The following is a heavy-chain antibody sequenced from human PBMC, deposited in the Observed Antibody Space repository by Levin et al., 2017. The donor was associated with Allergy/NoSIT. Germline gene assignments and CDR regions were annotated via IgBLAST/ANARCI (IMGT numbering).Heavy chain of an antibody. Sequence: GGSLRLSCAASGFTFSDYYMSWIRQAPGKGLEWVSYISFSGSTIYYADSVKGRFTISRDNAKNSLYLQMNSLRAEATAVYYCARDGEDDFWSGYYEYNWFDPWGQGTLVTVSS. CDR2: ISFSGSTI. CDR3: ARDGEDDFWSGYYEYNWFDP. D-gene: IGHD3-3*01. V-gene: IGHV3-11*01. J-gene: IGHJ5*02. CDR1: GFTFSDYY.